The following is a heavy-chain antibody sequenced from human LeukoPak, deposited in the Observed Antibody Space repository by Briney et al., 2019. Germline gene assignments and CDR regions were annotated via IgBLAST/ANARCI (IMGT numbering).Heavy chain of an antibody. Sequence: GGSLRLSCAASGFTFSSYSMNWVRQAPGKGLEWVSYISSSSSTIYYADSVKGRFTISRDNAKNSLYLQMNNLRAEDTAVYYCARSDYVWGSYRHSPGLDVWGHGTMVTVSS. J-gene: IGHJ3*01. CDR3: ARSDYVWGSYRHSPGLDV. V-gene: IGHV3-48*04. CDR1: GFTFSSYS. D-gene: IGHD3-16*02. CDR2: ISSSSSTI.